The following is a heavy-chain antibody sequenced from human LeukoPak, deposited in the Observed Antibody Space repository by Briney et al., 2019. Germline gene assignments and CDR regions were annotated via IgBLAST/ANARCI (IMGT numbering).Heavy chain of an antibody. D-gene: IGHD3-22*01. V-gene: IGHV4-59*01. Sequence: PSGTLSLTCTISGVSISTYYWSWIRQPPGKGLEWIGYIYATGSTNSNPSLRSRVTISLDMSKIQFSLTLTSVTAADTAIYYCARGRPPTSYSDNSAYPFDYWGQGALVTVSS. CDR3: ARGRPPTSYSDNSAYPFDY. CDR1: GVSISTYY. CDR2: IYATGST. J-gene: IGHJ4*02.